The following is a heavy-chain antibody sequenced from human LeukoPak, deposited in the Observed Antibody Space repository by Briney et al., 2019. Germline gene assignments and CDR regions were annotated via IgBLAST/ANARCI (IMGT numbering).Heavy chain of an antibody. V-gene: IGHV3-23*01. CDR1: GFTFSSYA. J-gene: IGHJ5*02. D-gene: IGHD5-18*01. CDR3: AKEQATPRGYSYGNYNWFDP. Sequence: GGSLRLSCAASGFTFSSYAMSWVRQAPGKGLEWVSAISGSGGSTYYADSVKGRFTISRDNSKNTLYLQMNSLRAEDTAVYYCAKEQATPRGYSYGNYNWFDPWGQGTLVTVSS. CDR2: ISGSGGST.